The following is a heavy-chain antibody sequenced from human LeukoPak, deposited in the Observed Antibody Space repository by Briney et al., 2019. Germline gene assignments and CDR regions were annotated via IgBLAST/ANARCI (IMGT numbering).Heavy chain of an antibody. V-gene: IGHV4-30-4*08. Sequence: SETLSLTRTVSGGSISSGDYYWSWIRQPPGKGLDWIGYIYYSGTTYYNPSLKSRVTISVDTSRDQFSLKLSSVTAADTAVYYCARCYYGSGPNYFDYWGQGTLVTVSS. CDR3: ARCYYGSGPNYFDY. J-gene: IGHJ4*02. CDR2: IYYSGTT. CDR1: GGSISSGDYY. D-gene: IGHD3-10*01.